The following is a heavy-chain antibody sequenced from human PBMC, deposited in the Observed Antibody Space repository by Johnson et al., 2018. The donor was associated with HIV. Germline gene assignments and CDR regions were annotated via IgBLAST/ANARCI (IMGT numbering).Heavy chain of an antibody. CDR3: ARDQVVEMATIIGDDAFDI. D-gene: IGHD5-24*01. J-gene: IGHJ3*02. CDR2: IYSGGRT. CDR1: GFTFSSYG. V-gene: IGHV3-NL1*01. Sequence: QMQLVESGGGVVQPGRSLRLSCAASGFTFSSYGMHWVRQAPGKGLEWVSLIYSGGRTYYADSVKGRFTISRDNSKNTLYLQMNSLRAEDTAVYYCARDQVVEMATIIGDDAFDIWGQGTMVTVSS.